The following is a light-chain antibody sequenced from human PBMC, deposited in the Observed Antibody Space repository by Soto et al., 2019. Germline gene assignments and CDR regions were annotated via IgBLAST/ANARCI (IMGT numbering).Light chain of an antibody. Sequence: QSALTQPASVSGSPGQSITISCTGTSIDVGSYNLVSWYQQHPGKAPKLMIYEGSKRPSGVSNRFSGSKSGNTASLTISGLQAEDEADYYCCSYAGSSTFRVVFGGGTKLTVL. CDR2: EGS. V-gene: IGLV2-23*03. J-gene: IGLJ2*01. CDR1: SIDVGSYNL. CDR3: CSYAGSSTFRVV.